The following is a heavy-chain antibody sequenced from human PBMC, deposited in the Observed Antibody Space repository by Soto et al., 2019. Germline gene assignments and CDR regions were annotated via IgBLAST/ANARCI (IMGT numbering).Heavy chain of an antibody. Sequence: LSLTCTVSGGSISSGGYYCSWIRQHPGKGLEWIGYIYYSGSTYYNPSLKSRVTISVDTSKNQFSLKLSSVTAADTAVYYCARGSYYYDSGGYYHYWGQGTLVTVSS. CDR1: GGSISSGGYY. CDR2: IYYSGST. CDR3: ARGSYYYDSGGYYHY. J-gene: IGHJ4*02. D-gene: IGHD3-22*01. V-gene: IGHV4-31*03.